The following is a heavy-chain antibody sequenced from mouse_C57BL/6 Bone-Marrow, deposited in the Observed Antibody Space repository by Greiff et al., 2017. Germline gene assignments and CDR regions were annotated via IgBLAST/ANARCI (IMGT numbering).Heavy chain of an antibody. V-gene: IGHV1-85*01. CDR3: ARSPYYYGSSYGYFDV. J-gene: IGHJ1*03. Sequence: QVQLKQSGPELVKPGASVKLSCKASGYTFTSYDINWVKQRPGQGLEWIGWIYPRDGSTKYNEKFKGKATSTVDTSSSTAYMELHSLTSEDSAVYFCARSPYYYGSSYGYFDVWGTGTTVTVSS. D-gene: IGHD1-1*01. CDR2: IYPRDGST. CDR1: GYTFTSYD.